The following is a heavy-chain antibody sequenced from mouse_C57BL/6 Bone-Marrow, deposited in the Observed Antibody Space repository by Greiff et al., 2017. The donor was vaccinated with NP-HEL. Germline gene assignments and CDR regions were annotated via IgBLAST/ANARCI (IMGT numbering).Heavy chain of an antibody. CDR3: AREKVDGYYVRFAY. CDR1: GYTFTSYD. Sequence: QVQLQQSGPELVKPGASVKLSCKASGYTFTSYDINWVKQRPGQGLEWIGWIYPRDGSTKYNEKFKGKATLTVDTSSSTAYMELHSLTSEDSAVYFCAREKVDGYYVRFAYWGQGTLVTVSA. V-gene: IGHV1-85*01. CDR2: IYPRDGST. D-gene: IGHD2-3*01. J-gene: IGHJ3*01.